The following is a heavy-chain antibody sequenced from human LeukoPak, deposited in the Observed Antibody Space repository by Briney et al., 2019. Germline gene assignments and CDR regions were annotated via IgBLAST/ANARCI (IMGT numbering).Heavy chain of an antibody. CDR1: GGSISSYY. V-gene: IGHV4-4*09. D-gene: IGHD6-6*01. J-gene: IGHJ4*02. CDR2: IYTGDNT. Sequence: SETLSLTCTVSGGSISSYYWSWIRQPPGKGLEWIGYIYTGDNTNYNPSLKSRVTISVDTSKNQFSLKLSSVTAADTAVYYCARHRYSSSLDYWGQGTLVTVSS. CDR3: ARHRYSSSLDY.